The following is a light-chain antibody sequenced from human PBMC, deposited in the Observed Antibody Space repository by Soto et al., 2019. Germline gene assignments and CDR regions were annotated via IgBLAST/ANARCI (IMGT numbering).Light chain of an antibody. V-gene: IGLV2-14*01. CDR1: SSDVGRYTY. J-gene: IGLJ7*01. CDR2: DVY. CDR3: TSYTSASTPYV. Sequence: QSVLTQPASVSGSPGQSITISCVGTSSDVGRYTYVSWYQQYPGKAPKLIIYDVYNRPSGVSNRFSGSKSGNTASLTISGLQAEDEADYYCTSYTSASTPYVFGGGTQLTVL.